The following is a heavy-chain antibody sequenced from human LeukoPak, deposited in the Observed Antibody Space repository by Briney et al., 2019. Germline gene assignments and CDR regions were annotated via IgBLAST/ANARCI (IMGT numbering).Heavy chain of an antibody. CDR1: GFTISSYG. Sequence: PGGSLRLSCAASGFTISSYGMHWVRQAPGKGLEWVAVISYDGSNKYYADSVKGRFTISRDNSKNTLYLQMNSLRAEDTAVYYCAKDRGIVFFDYWGQGTLVTVSS. CDR3: AKDRGIVFFDY. V-gene: IGHV3-30*18. D-gene: IGHD2/OR15-2a*01. J-gene: IGHJ4*02. CDR2: ISYDGSNK.